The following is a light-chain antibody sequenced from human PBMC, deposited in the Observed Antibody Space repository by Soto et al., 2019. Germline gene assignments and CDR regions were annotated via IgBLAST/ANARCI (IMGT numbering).Light chain of an antibody. V-gene: IGKV3-20*01. CDR1: QSVSSSY. CDR3: QQYVSLPIT. J-gene: IGKJ5*01. Sequence: EIVLTQSPGTLSLSPGERATLSCRARQSVSSSYLAWYQQKPGQAPRLLIYGAFSRATGIPDRFSGSGSGTDFTLTINRVAPEDFAVYYCQQYVSLPITFGQGTRLEIK. CDR2: GAF.